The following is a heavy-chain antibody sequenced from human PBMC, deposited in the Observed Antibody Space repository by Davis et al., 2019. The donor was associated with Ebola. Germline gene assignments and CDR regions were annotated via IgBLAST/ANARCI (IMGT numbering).Heavy chain of an antibody. Sequence: SETLSLTCSVSGGSISSSSYYWGWIRQPPGKGLEWIGSIYYSGNTYYNPSLKSRVTISVDTSKNQFSLKLSSVTAADTAVYYCARGTRTIFGVVVSPNWFDPWGQGTLVTVSS. CDR3: ARGTRTIFGVVVSPNWFDP. CDR2: IYYSGNT. J-gene: IGHJ5*02. D-gene: IGHD3-3*01. V-gene: IGHV4-39*07. CDR1: GGSISSSSYY.